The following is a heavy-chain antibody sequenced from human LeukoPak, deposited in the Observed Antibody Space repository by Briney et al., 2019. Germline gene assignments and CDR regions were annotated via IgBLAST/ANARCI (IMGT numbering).Heavy chain of an antibody. D-gene: IGHD6-13*01. Sequence: GGSLRLSCAASGFTFSSYWMHWVRQAPGKGLVWVSRINSDGSSTNYADSVKGRFTISRDNAKNSLYLQMNSLRAEDTAVYYCARDTYSSNWYGFDPWGQGTLVTVSS. J-gene: IGHJ5*02. CDR2: INSDGSST. CDR1: GFTFSSYW. V-gene: IGHV3-74*01. CDR3: ARDTYSSNWYGFDP.